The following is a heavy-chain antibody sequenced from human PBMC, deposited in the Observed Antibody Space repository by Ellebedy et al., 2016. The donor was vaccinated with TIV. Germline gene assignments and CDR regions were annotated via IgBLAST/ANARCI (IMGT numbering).Heavy chain of an antibody. CDR3: ARSSCTNDICYPDAFDI. V-gene: IGHV3-74*01. J-gene: IGHJ3*02. D-gene: IGHD2-8*01. CDR2: IKTDMSST. CDR1: GFTFSSYA. Sequence: GGSLRLSXAASGFTFSSYAMSWVRQAPGKGLVWVSHIKTDMSSTTYADSVRGRFTISRDNAKNTLYLQLNSLRAEDTAVYYCARSSCTNDICYPDAFDIWGLGTMVTVSS.